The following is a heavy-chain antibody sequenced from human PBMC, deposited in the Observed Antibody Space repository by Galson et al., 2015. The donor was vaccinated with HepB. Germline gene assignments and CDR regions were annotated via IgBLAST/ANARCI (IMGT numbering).Heavy chain of an antibody. Sequence: LRLSCAASGFTFSSYAIHWVRQAPGKGLEWVTLISYDGNYKYYADSVQGRFTISRDNSKNTLYLQMSSLRAEDTAVYYCARTYSSGFFDYWGQGALVTVSS. J-gene: IGHJ4*02. CDR1: GFTFSSYA. CDR3: ARTYSSGFFDY. V-gene: IGHV3-30*04. D-gene: IGHD6-19*01. CDR2: ISYDGNYK.